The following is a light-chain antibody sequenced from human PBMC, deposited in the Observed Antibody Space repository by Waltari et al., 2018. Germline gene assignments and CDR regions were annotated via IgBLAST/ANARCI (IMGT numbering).Light chain of an antibody. CDR1: QSVANY. J-gene: IGKJ4*01. V-gene: IGKV3-11*01. CDR2: DVS. CDR3: QQRNKWPVT. Sequence: DIVLTQYPATLSLSPGERATLSCRASQSVANYLAWYQQKPGQAPRLLIYDVSNRATDIPARFSGSGFATDFTLTISDLKPEDIAVYYCQQRNKWPVTFGGGTKVEIK.